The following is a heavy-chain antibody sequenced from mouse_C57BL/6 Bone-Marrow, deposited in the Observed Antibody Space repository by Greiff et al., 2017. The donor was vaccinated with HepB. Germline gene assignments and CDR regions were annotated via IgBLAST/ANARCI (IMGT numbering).Heavy chain of an antibody. V-gene: IGHV1-81*01. D-gene: IGHD1-1*01. J-gene: IGHJ3*01. CDR3: AIYYYGSSYGFAY. CDR2: IYPRSGNT. Sequence: VQLVESGAELARPGASVKLSCKASGYTFTSYGISWVKQRTGQGLEWIGEIYPRSGNTYYNEKFKGKATLTADKSSSTAYMELRSLTSEDSAVYFCAIYYYGSSYGFAYWGQGTLVTVSA. CDR1: GYTFTSYG.